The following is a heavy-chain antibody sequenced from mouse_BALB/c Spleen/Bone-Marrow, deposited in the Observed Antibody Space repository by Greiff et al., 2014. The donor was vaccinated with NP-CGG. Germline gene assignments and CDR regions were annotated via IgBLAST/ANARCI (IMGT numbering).Heavy chain of an antibody. CDR3: ARYYYGSSYFDY. CDR2: IDPANGNT. V-gene: IGHV14-3*02. Sequence: EVKLMESGAELVKPGASVKLSCTASGFNIKDTYMHWVKQRPEQGLEWIGRIDPANGNTKDDPKFQGKATRTADTSSNTAYLQLSSLTSEDTAVYYCARYYYGSSYFDYWGQGTTLTVSS. J-gene: IGHJ2*01. CDR1: GFNIKDTY. D-gene: IGHD1-1*01.